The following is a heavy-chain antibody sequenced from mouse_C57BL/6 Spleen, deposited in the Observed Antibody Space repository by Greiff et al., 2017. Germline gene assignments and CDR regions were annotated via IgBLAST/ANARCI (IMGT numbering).Heavy chain of an antibody. J-gene: IGHJ4*01. V-gene: IGHV1-62-2*01. CDR2: FYPGSGSI. Sequence: VKLQESGAELVKPGASVKLSCKASGYTFTEYTIHWVKQRSGQGLEWIGWFYPGSGSIKYNEKFKDKATLTADKSSSTVYMELSRLTSEDSAVYFCARHEDRSYDGYSSYAMDYWGQGTSVTVSS. CDR1: GYTFTEYT. D-gene: IGHD2-3*01. CDR3: ARHEDRSYDGYSSYAMDY.